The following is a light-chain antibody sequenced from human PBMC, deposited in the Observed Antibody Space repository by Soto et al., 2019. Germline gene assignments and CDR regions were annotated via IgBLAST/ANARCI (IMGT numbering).Light chain of an antibody. V-gene: IGKV3-11*01. J-gene: IGKJ4*01. CDR2: DAS. CDR1: QSIATN. CDR3: QHRREWPPGAS. Sequence: EIVLTQSPAILSLSPGVGATLSCRASQSIATNLAWYQQKPGQPPRLLIYDASDRATGIPARFSGSGSGADFTLTISSLEPEDVAVYYCQHRREWPPGASFGGGTKVEI.